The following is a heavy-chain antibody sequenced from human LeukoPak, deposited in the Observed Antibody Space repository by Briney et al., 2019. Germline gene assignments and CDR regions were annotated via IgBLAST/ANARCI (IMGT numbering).Heavy chain of an antibody. V-gene: IGHV2-5*01. D-gene: IGHD6-13*01. J-gene: IGHJ4*02. CDR1: GFSLSTSGVG. CDR3: AHANSSSWYLGYFDY. Sequence: SGPTLVNPTQTLTLTCAFSGFSLSTSGVGVGWIRQPPGKALEWLALIYWNDDKRYSPSLKSRLTITKDTSKNQVVLTMTNMDPVDTATYYCAHANSSSWYLGYFDYWGQGTLVTVSS. CDR2: IYWNDDK.